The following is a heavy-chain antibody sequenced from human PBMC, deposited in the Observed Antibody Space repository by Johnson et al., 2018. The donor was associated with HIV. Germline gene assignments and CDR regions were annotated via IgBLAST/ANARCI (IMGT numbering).Heavy chain of an antibody. CDR3: ARELRGLGAFDI. V-gene: IGHV3-9*01. Sequence: VQLVESGGGVVQPGRSLRLSCAASGFTFDDYAMHWVRQAPGKGLEWVSGISWNSGSIGYADSVKGRFTISRDNAKNSLYLQMDSLRAEDTAVYYCARELRGLGAFDIWGQGTMVTVSS. CDR1: GFTFDDYA. D-gene: IGHD4-23*01. J-gene: IGHJ3*02. CDR2: ISWNSGSI.